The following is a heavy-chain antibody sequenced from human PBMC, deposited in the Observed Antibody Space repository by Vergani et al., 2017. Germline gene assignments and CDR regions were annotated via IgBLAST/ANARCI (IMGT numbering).Heavy chain of an antibody. V-gene: IGHV4-38-2*01. Sequence: QVQLQESGPGLVKPPGTLSLTCPVSGYSIGSGFYWPWIRQSPGEGLQWLTSLHNRGKTYHNPSLKSRVSVSLDTSKNRFSLNLTSVTATDTAFYYCARSQGDYWYFDLWGPGSLVTVSS. CDR2: LHNRGKT. CDR3: ARSQGDYWYFDL. D-gene: IGHD2-21*01. CDR1: GYSIGSGFY. J-gene: IGHJ2*01.